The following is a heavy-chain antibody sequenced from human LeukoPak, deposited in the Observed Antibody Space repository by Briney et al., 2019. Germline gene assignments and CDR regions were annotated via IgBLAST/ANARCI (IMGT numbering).Heavy chain of an antibody. J-gene: IGHJ5*02. CDR2: IIPIFGTA. Sequence: SVKVSCKASGGTFSSYAISWVRQAPGQGLEWMGGIIPIFGTANYAQKFQGRVTITADESTSTAYMELSSLRSEDTAVYYCARVPRYCSSTSCYESLLWFDPWGQGTLFTVSS. V-gene: IGHV1-69*13. CDR3: ARVPRYCSSTSCYESLLWFDP. D-gene: IGHD2-2*01. CDR1: GGTFSSYA.